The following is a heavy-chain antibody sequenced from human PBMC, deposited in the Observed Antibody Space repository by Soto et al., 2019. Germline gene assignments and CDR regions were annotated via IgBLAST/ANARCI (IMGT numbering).Heavy chain of an antibody. Sequence: AGSLRLSCAACGFTFSSYGMHGVRQDPGKGLEWVAVISYDGSNKYYADSVKGRFTISRDNSKNTLYLQMNSLRAEDTAVYYCAKDYTIFGVVTPDYWGQGTLVTVS. CDR2: ISYDGSNK. CDR3: AKDYTIFGVVTPDY. J-gene: IGHJ4*02. D-gene: IGHD3-3*01. CDR1: GFTFSSYG. V-gene: IGHV3-30*18.